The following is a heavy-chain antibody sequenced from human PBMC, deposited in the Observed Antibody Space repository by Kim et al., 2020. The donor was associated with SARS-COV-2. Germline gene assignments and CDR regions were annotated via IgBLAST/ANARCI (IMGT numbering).Heavy chain of an antibody. CDR1: GGSISSYY. J-gene: IGHJ6*02. CDR3: ACSHCSSTSCYVPYYYYGMDV. Sequence: SETLSLTCTVSGGSISSYYWSWIRQPPGKGLEWIGYIYYSGSTNYNPSLKRRVTISVDTSKNQFSLKLRSVTAEDTAVYYCACSHCSSTSCYVPYYYYGMDVWGQGTTVTVSS. CDR2: IYYSGST. D-gene: IGHD2-2*01. V-gene: IGHV4-59*01.